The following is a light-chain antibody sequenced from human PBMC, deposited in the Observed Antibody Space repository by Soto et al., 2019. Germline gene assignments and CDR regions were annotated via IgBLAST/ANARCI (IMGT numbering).Light chain of an antibody. CDR1: QSVRSS. J-gene: IGKJ1*01. CDR3: HQRSSWPGT. V-gene: IGKV3-11*01. CDR2: DTS. Sequence: EIGLTQSPATLPLSPGERATLSCRASQSVRSSLAWYQQQPGQAPRLLIYDTSNRATGIPARFSGSGSGTDFTLTISSLEPKDFAVYYCHQRSSWPGTFGQGTKVDIK.